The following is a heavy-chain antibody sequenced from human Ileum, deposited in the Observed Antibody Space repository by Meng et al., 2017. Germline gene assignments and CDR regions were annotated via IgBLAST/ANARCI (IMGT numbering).Heavy chain of an antibody. Sequence: GSLRLSCNVSGVSITSGTYYWSWIRQTPGKRLEWIGHIYFSGSTTYDPSLKSRVTISVDSSKRQFSLRLRSMTSADTAFYFCARGAYCGGDCYYYFDSWGQGTLVTVSS. D-gene: IGHD2-21*02. CDR1: GVSITSGTYY. J-gene: IGHJ4*02. V-gene: IGHV4-61*01. CDR3: ARGAYCGGDCYYYFDS. CDR2: IYFSGST.